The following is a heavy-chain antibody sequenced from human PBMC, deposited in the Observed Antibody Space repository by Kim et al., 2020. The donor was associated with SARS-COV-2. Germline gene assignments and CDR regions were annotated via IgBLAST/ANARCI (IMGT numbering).Heavy chain of an antibody. V-gene: IGHV1-18*01. CDR2: ISAYNGNT. D-gene: IGHD3-16*02. Sequence: ASVKVSCKASGYTFTSYGISWVRQAPGQGLEWMGWISAYNGNTNYAQKLQGRVTMTTDTSTSTAYMELRSLRSDDTAVYYCARDLYDYIWGSYRTPSGAFDIWGQGTMVTVSS. CDR3: ARDLYDYIWGSYRTPSGAFDI. J-gene: IGHJ3*02. CDR1: GYTFTSYG.